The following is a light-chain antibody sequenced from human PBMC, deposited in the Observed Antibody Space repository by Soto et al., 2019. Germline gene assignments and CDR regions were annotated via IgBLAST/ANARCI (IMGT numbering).Light chain of an antibody. CDR1: QSVGASY. CDR3: QQRGNWPLT. V-gene: IGKV3-11*01. Sequence: EMVLTQSPGTLSLSPGERATLSCRASQSVGASYLAWYQQKPGQAPRLLIYDASNRATGIPARFSGSGSGTDFTLTISGLEPEDFAVYYCQQRGNWPLTFGGGTKVDIK. J-gene: IGKJ4*01. CDR2: DAS.